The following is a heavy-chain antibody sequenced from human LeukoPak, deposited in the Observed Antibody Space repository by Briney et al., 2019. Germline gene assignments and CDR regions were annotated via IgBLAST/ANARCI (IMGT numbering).Heavy chain of an antibody. CDR2: ITSRGEST. D-gene: IGHD3-22*01. Sequence: GGSLRLSCAASGFTFSIYAMSWVRQAPGKGLQWVSSITSRGESTWYVDSVKGRFTITRDNSENTLYLQMHSLRAEDTAVYYCARDRPNYYGSDGHYYRRDGDYWGRGTLVSASS. CDR1: GFTFSIYA. V-gene: IGHV3-23*01. CDR3: ARDRPNYYGSDGHYYRRDGDY. J-gene: IGHJ4*02.